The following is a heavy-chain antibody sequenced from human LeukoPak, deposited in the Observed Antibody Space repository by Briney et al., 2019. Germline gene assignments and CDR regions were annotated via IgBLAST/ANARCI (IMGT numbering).Heavy chain of an antibody. J-gene: IGHJ4*02. V-gene: IGHV3-53*01. D-gene: IGHD5-18*01. CDR2: IYSDGST. CDR1: GFTVSSNY. Sequence: GGSLRLSCAASGFTVSSNYMSWVRQAPGKGLEWVSVIYSDGSTYYADSVKGRFTISRDNPKNTLYLQMNSLRAEDTAVYYCAKGGYSYGPMYYFDYWGQGTLVTVSS. CDR3: AKGGYSYGPMYYFDY.